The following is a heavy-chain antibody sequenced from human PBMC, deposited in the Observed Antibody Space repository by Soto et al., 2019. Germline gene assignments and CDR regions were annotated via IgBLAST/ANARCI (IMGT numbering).Heavy chain of an antibody. J-gene: IGHJ6*02. CDR2: IWYDGSNK. D-gene: IGHD6-19*01. CDR1: GFTFSSYG. Sequence: GGSLRLSCAASGFTFSSYGMHWVRRAPGKGLEWVAVIWYDGSNKYYADSVKGRFTISRDNSKNTLYLQMNSLRAEDTAVYYCARVGDYSSGWGRTPPLRDGINYGMDVWGQGTTVTVSS. V-gene: IGHV3-33*01. CDR3: ARVGDYSSGWGRTPPLRDGINYGMDV.